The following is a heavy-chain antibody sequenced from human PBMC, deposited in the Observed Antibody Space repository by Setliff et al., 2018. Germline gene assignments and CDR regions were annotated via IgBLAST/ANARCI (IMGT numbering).Heavy chain of an antibody. V-gene: IGHV4-59*08. CDR3: ARHAQSGVAAPFDY. CDR1: GGSFSDYY. J-gene: IGHJ4*02. Sequence: SETLSLTCAVYGGSFSDYYWSWIRQPPGKGLEWIGYIYYGGSTNYNPSLNSRVAISVDTSENQFSLKLSSVTAADTAVYYCARHAQSGVAAPFDYWGQGTLVTVSS. D-gene: IGHD2-15*01. CDR2: IYYGGST.